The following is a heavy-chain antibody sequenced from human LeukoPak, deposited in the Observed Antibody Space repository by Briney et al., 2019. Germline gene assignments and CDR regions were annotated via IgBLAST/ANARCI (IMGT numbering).Heavy chain of an antibody. D-gene: IGHD3-22*01. CDR2: IISSSSSI. CDR1: AFTFSSYT. CDR3: ARDRYYYDSSGDAFDI. V-gene: IGHV3-48*02. Sequence: GGSLRLSCAASAFTFSSYTMNWVRQAPGKGLEWVSYIISSSSSIYYADSVKGRFTISRDNAKNSLYLQMNSLRDEDTAVYCCARDRYYYDSSGDAFDIWGQGTMVTVSS. J-gene: IGHJ3*02.